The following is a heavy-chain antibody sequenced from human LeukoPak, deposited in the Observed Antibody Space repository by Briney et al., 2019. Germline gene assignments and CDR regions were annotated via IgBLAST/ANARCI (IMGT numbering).Heavy chain of an antibody. CDR2: IKQDGSEK. CDR1: GFTFSGYW. J-gene: IGHJ3*02. CDR3: ARVRDPRQYYYDNSGYRNAFDI. Sequence: PEGSLRLSCAASGFTFSGYWMSWVRQAPGKGLEWVANIKQDGSEKYYVDSVKGRFTISRDNAKNSLYLQMNSLRAEDTAEYYCARVRDPRQYYYDNSGYRNAFDIWGQGTMVTVSS. V-gene: IGHV3-7*01. D-gene: IGHD3-22*01.